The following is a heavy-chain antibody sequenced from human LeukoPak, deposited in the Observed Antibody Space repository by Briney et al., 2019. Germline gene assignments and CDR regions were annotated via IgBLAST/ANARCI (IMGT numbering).Heavy chain of an antibody. CDR3: ARGHFAGPGSFDY. Sequence: PGGSLRLSCAASGFTFSSYWMSWVRQAPGKGLEWVANIRQDGSEKYYVDSVKGRFTISRDNAKNSLYLQMNSLRAEDTAVYYCARGHFAGPGSFDYWGQGTLVTVSS. V-gene: IGHV3-7*01. CDR2: IRQDGSEK. CDR1: GFTFSSYW. D-gene: IGHD3-10*01. J-gene: IGHJ4*02.